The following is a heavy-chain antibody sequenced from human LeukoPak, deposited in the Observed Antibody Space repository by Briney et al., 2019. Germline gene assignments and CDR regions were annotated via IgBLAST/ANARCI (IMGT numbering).Heavy chain of an antibody. D-gene: IGHD6-13*01. CDR3: ARDAPHRSSSWYY. V-gene: IGHV1-2*06. CDR2: INPNSGGT. J-gene: IGHJ4*02. Sequence: ASVKVSCKASGYTFTGYYIHWVRQAPGQGLEWMGRINPNSGGTNYAQKFQGRVTMTRDTSISTAYMELSSLRSDDTAVYYCARDAPHRSSSWYYWGQGTLVTVSS. CDR1: GYTFTGYY.